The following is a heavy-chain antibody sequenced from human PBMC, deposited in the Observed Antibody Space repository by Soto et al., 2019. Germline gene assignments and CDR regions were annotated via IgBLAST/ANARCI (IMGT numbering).Heavy chain of an antibody. Sequence: QVQLQQWGAGLLKPSETLSLTCAVYGGSFSGYYWSWIRQPPGKGLEWIGEINHSGSTNYNPSLKSRVTISVDTYKNQFSLKLSSVTAADTAVYYCARGQRGYDNPFDYWGQGTLVTVSS. CDR2: INHSGST. D-gene: IGHD5-12*01. CDR1: GGSFSGYY. V-gene: IGHV4-34*01. CDR3: ARGQRGYDNPFDY. J-gene: IGHJ4*02.